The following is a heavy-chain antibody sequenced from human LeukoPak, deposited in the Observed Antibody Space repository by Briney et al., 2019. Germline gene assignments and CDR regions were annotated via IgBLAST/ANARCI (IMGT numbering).Heavy chain of an antibody. CDR3: AREAAHCSSTSCPPGV. CDR1: GGTLSSYA. V-gene: IGHV1-69*05. D-gene: IGHD2-2*01. CDR2: IIPIFGTA. J-gene: IGHJ6*04. Sequence: SVKVSCKASGGTLSSYAISWVRQAPGQGLEWMGGIIPIFGTANYAQKFQGRVTITTDESTNTAYMELSSLRSEDTAVYYCAREAAHCSSTSCPPGVWGKGTTVTVSS.